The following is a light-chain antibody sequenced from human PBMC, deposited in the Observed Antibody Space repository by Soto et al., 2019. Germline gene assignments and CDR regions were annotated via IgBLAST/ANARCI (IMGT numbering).Light chain of an antibody. CDR1: SSNIGAGYD. CDR3: QSYDSSLSGYV. Sequence: QSSLPQPPSVAGAPGQRLTISCTGSSSNIGAGYDVHWYQQLPGTAPKLLIYGNSNRPSGVPDRFSGSKSGTSASLAITGLQAEDEADYYCQSYDSSLSGYVFGTGTKVTV. V-gene: IGLV1-40*01. J-gene: IGLJ1*01. CDR2: GNS.